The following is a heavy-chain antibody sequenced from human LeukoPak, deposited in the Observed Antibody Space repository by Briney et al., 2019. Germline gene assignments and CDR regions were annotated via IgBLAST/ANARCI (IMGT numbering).Heavy chain of an antibody. Sequence: GSSVKVSCKASGYTFTSYGISWVRQAPGQGLEWMGWISAYNGNTNYAQKLQGRVTMTTDTSTSTAYMELRSLRSDDTAVYYCARDLHYGSGSYYYYMDVWGKGTTVTISS. J-gene: IGHJ6*03. CDR3: ARDLHYGSGSYYYYMDV. CDR1: GYTFTSYG. D-gene: IGHD3-10*01. V-gene: IGHV1-18*01. CDR2: ISAYNGNT.